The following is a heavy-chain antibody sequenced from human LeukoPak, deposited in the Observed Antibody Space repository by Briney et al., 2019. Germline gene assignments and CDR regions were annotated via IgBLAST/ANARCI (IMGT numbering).Heavy chain of an antibody. CDR1: GGSISSSNYY. CDR3: ASYCSSTSCHTRRAFDI. CDR2: IYTSGST. J-gene: IGHJ3*02. D-gene: IGHD2-2*02. Sequence: SETLSLTCTVSGGSISSSNYYWGWIRQPPGKGLEWIGRIYTSGSTNYNPSLKSRVTISVDTSKNQFSLKLSSVIAADTAVYYCASYCSSTSCHTRRAFDIWGQGTMVTVSS. V-gene: IGHV4-39*01.